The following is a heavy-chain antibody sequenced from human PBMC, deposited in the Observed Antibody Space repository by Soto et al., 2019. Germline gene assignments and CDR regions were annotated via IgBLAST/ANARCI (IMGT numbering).Heavy chain of an antibody. Sequence: ETLSLTCTVSGGSISIYCWSWIRQPPGKGLEWIGYIYYSGSTNYNPSLKSRVTISVDTSKDQFSLKLSSVTAADTAVYYRAREAAGYSYGQPYFDYWGQGTLVTVSS. CDR3: AREAAGYSYGQPYFDY. CDR2: IYYSGST. D-gene: IGHD5-18*01. CDR1: GGSISIYC. V-gene: IGHV4-59*01. J-gene: IGHJ4*02.